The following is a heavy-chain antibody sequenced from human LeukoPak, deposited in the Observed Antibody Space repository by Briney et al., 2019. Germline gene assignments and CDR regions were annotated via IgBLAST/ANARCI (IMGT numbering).Heavy chain of an antibody. D-gene: IGHD3-10*01. Sequence: GGSLRLSCAASGFTFSSYSMNWVRQAPGKGLEWVSSISSSSSYIYYADSVKGRFTISRDNAKNSLYLQMNSLRAEDTAVYYCARDGYYYDSGSYYREGYYFDYWGQGTLVTVSS. CDR1: GFTFSSYS. V-gene: IGHV3-21*01. J-gene: IGHJ4*02. CDR2: ISSSSSYI. CDR3: ARDGYYYDSGSYYREGYYFDY.